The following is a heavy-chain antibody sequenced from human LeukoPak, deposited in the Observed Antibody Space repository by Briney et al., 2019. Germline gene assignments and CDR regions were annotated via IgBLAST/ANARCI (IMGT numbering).Heavy chain of an antibody. V-gene: IGHV1-24*01. CDR1: GYTLTELS. CDR2: FDPEDGET. CDR3: ATDRGPKGYFDY. D-gene: IGHD3/OR15-3a*01. J-gene: IGHJ4*02. Sequence: ASVKVSCKVSGYTLTELSMHWVRQAPGKGLEWMGGFDPEDGETIYAQKFQGGVTMTEDTSTDTAYMELSSLRSEDTAVYYCATDRGPKGYFDYWGQGTLVTVSS.